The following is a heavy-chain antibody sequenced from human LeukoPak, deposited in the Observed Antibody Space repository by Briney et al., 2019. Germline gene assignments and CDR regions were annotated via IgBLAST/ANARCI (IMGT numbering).Heavy chain of an antibody. V-gene: IGHV3-53*01. CDR3: ARGGITMVRGVIQYYYYGMDV. CDR2: IYSGGST. CDR1: GFTVSSNY. J-gene: IGHJ6*02. Sequence: GGSLRLSCAASGFTVSSNYMSWVRQAPGKGLEWVSVIYSGGSTYYADYVKGRFTISRDNSKNTLYLQMNSLRAEDTAVYYCARGGITMVRGVIQYYYYGMDVWGQGTTVTVSS. D-gene: IGHD3-10*01.